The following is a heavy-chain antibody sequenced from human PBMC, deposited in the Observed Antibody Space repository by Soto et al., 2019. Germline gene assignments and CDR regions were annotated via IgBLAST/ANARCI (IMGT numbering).Heavy chain of an antibody. CDR3: ARGAYCGGDCYTNWYFDL. CDR1: GYTFTSYD. Sequence: QVQLVQSGAEVKKPGASVKVSCKASGYTFTSYDINRVRQATGQGLEWMGWMNPNSGNTGYAQKFQGRVTMTRNTSISTAYMEPSSLRSEDTAVYYCARGAYCGGDCYTNWYFDLWGRGTLVTVSS. CDR2: MNPNSGNT. D-gene: IGHD2-21*02. V-gene: IGHV1-8*01. J-gene: IGHJ2*01.